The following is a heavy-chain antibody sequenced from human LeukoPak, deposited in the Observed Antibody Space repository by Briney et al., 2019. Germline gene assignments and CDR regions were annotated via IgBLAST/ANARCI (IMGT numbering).Heavy chain of an antibody. CDR2: INPSGGST. CDR3: ARGSPNWVGATSHFDY. D-gene: IGHD1-26*01. J-gene: IGHJ4*02. V-gene: IGHV1-46*01. Sequence: GASVKVSCKASGYTFTSYYMPWVRQAPGQGLEWMGIINPSGGSTSYAQKFQGRVTMTRDTSTSTVYMELSSPRSEDTAVYYCARGSPNWVGATSHFDYWGQGTLVTVSS. CDR1: GYTFTSYY.